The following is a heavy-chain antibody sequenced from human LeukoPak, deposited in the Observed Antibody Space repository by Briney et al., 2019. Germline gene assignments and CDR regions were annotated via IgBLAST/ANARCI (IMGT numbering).Heavy chain of an antibody. Sequence: SVKVSCKASGYTFIAYYMQWVRQAPGQRLEWMGWINPTSGTTNYAQKFQGRVTLTRDTSISTAYISGLTSDDTAVYYCVPGGVGAAGWGPGTLVTVA. CDR3: VPGGVGAAG. J-gene: IGHJ4*02. V-gene: IGHV1-2*02. CDR1: GYTFIAYY. D-gene: IGHD2-15*01. CDR2: INPTSGTT.